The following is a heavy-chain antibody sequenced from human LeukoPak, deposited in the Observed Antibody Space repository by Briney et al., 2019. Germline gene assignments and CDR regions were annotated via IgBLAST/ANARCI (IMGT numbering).Heavy chain of an antibody. CDR3: ARVDILTGYYFFDS. CDR1: GYTFTGHY. V-gene: IGHV1-18*04. J-gene: IGHJ4*02. Sequence: ASVKVSCKASGYTFTGHYIHWVRQAPGQGLEWMGWISADNGNTYYTQNFQGRVSMTTDTSTSTAYMEVRSLRSDDTAVFYCARVDILTGYYFFDSWGQGTLVTVSS. CDR2: ISADNGNT. D-gene: IGHD3-9*01.